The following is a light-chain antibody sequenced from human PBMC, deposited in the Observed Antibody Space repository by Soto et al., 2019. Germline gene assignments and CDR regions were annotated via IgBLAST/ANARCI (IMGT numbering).Light chain of an antibody. J-gene: IGKJ1*01. CDR1: QSIGRW. CDR3: QQYKGT. Sequence: DIQMTQSPSTLTASVGDRVTITCRASQSIGRWLAWYQQKPGAAPKLLIYGASSLQSGVPSRFSGSESGTEFTLSISSLQPDDFATYYCQQYKGTFGQGTKVDIK. V-gene: IGKV1-5*01. CDR2: GAS.